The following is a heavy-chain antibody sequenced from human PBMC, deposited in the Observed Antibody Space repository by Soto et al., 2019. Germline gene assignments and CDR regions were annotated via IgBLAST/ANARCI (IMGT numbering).Heavy chain of an antibody. CDR3: ASGGVLRYFDWLLGL. V-gene: IGHV4-39*01. D-gene: IGHD3-9*01. Sequence: PSETLSLSCTVSGGSIGSSSYYWGWIRQPPGKGLEWIGSIYYSGSTYYNPSLKSRVTISVDTSKNQYSLKLSSVTAADPAVYYCASGGVLRYFDWLLGLWGQGTLVTVSS. CDR2: IYYSGST. J-gene: IGHJ4*02. CDR1: GGSIGSSSYY.